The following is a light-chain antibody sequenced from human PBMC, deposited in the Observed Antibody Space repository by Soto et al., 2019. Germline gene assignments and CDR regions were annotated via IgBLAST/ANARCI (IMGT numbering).Light chain of an antibody. CDR1: QSVLYSSNNKSY. V-gene: IGKV4-1*01. J-gene: IGKJ2*01. CDR2: WAS. CDR3: QQYYTTPYT. Sequence: DIVMTQFPDSLTVPLGERATINCKSSQSVLYSSNNKSYLAWYQHKPGQPPKVLIYWASTRESGVPDRFSGSGSCTDFTLTCSSLPADDVAVYYCQQYYTTPYTFGQGTKLEIK.